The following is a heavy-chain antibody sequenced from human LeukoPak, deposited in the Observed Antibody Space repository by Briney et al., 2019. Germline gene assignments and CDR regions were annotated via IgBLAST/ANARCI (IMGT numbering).Heavy chain of an antibody. J-gene: IGHJ4*02. V-gene: IGHV1-24*01. D-gene: IGHD1-26*01. Sequence: GASVKVSCKVSGYTLTELSMHWVRQDPGKGLEWMGGFDPEDGETIYAQKFQGRVTMTRDTSTSTVYMELSSLRSEDTAVYYCARVPSIVGATFDYWGQGTLATVSS. CDR2: FDPEDGET. CDR3: ARVPSIVGATFDY. CDR1: GYTLTELS.